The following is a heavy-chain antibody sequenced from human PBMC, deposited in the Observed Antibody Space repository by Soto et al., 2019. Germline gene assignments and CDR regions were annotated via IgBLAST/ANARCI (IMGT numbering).Heavy chain of an antibody. V-gene: IGHV1-18*01. Sequence: QVQLVQSGAEVKKPGASVKVSCKASGYTFTSYGISWVRQAPGKGLEWMGWISAYNGNTNYAQKIQGRVTMTTETSPSTAYMELRSLRSDDPDVYYSAGGPTTVTTFWGQGTLVTVSS. J-gene: IGHJ4*02. CDR1: GYTFTSYG. CDR3: AGGPTTVTTF. D-gene: IGHD4-17*01. CDR2: ISAYNGNT.